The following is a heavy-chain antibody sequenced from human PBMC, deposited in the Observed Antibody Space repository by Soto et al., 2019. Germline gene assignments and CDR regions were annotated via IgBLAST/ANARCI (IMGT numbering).Heavy chain of an antibody. CDR2: IHPSGQPI. CDR1: GFTFSSSE. V-gene: IGHV3-48*03. CDR3: ARRASR. J-gene: IGHJ3*01. Sequence: EVQPVESGGGLVQPGGSLRLSCAVSGFTFSSSEMYWVRQAPGKGLQWISYIHPSGQPIFYADSVKGRFTISRDNANNSLFLQMNSLRAEDTAVYNCARRASRWGQGTMVTVSS.